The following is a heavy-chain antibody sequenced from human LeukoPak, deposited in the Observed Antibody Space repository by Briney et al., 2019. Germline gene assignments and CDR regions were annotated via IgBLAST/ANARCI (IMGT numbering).Heavy chain of an antibody. CDR2: INPSGGST. CDR1: GYTFTSYY. CDR3: AREAVAGTAAQPPDY. V-gene: IGHV1-46*01. Sequence: GASVKVSCKASGYTFTSYYMHWVRQAPGQGLEWMGIINPSGGSTSYAQKFQGRVTMTRDTSTSTVYMELSSLRSEDTAVYYCAREAVAGTAAQPPDYWGXGTLVTVSS. D-gene: IGHD6-19*01. J-gene: IGHJ4*02.